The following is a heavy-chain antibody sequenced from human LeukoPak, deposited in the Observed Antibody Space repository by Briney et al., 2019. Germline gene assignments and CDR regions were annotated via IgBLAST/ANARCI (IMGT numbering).Heavy chain of an antibody. CDR3: ATDGAGFDS. CDR2: INIGGTNT. J-gene: IGHJ5*02. CDR1: GFTFNDYY. V-gene: IGHV3-11*01. Sequence: EGSLRLSCAASGFTFNDYYMSWIRQAPGKGLEWLSYINIGGTNTHYADSVKGRFTISRDNAKKSLYLEMNNLRAEDTAVYYCATDGAGFDSWGQGVLVTVSS.